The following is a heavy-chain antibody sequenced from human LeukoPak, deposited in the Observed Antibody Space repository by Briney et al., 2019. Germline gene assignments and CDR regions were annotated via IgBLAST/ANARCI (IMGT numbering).Heavy chain of an antibody. CDR3: AKGEVVVPAASDY. CDR1: GFTFSSYA. Sequence: PGGSLRLSCAASGFTFSSYAMSWVLQAPGKGLESVSAISGSGGSTYYADSVKGRFTISRDNSKNTLYLQMNSLRAEDTAVYYCAKGEVVVPAASDYWGQGTLVTVSS. D-gene: IGHD2-2*01. V-gene: IGHV3-23*01. CDR2: ISGSGGST. J-gene: IGHJ4*02.